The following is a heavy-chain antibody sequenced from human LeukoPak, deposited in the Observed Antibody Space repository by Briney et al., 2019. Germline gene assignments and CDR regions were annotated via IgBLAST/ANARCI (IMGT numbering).Heavy chain of an antibody. V-gene: IGHV3-49*04. CDR2: IRSKAYGGTT. J-gene: IGHJ4*02. CDR1: GFTFGDYA. Sequence: PGGSLRLSCTASGFTFGDYAMSWVRQAPGKGLEWVGFIRSKAYGGTTEYAASVKGRFTISRDDSKSIAYLQMNSLKTEDTAVYYCTRARGASGYWGQGTLVTVSS. D-gene: IGHD3-10*01. CDR3: TRARGASGY.